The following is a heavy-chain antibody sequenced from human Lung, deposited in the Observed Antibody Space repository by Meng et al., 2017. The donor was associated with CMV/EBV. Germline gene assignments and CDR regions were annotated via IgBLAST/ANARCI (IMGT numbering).Heavy chain of an antibody. J-gene: IGHJ5*02. CDR1: GYTFSAYY. D-gene: IGHD3-3*01. CDR3: ARGSYFDFWSGSRLDP. CDR2: INPNNGDT. Sequence: ASVKVSCKPSGYTFSAYYIHWVRQAPGQGLDYMGWINPNNGDTNYAQNFKGRVTFIKDTSISTAYMELSRLRYDDTAVYYCARGSYFDFWSGSRLDPWGQRTLVTVSS. V-gene: IGHV1-2*02.